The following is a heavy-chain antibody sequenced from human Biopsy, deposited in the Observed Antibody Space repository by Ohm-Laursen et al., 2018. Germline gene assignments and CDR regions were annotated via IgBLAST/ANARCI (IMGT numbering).Heavy chain of an antibody. CDR3: ARDRWPHVTLLGLVVFDF. V-gene: IGHV1-8*01. D-gene: IGHD3-3*01. CDR2: MNPDSGNT. CDR1: GYTFTSYE. Sequence: GASVKVPCKTSGYTFTSYEINWVRQATGQGLEWMGWMNPDSGNTGYAQNFQGRVTMTRNTSISTAYMELSSLRSDDTAVYYCARDRWPHVTLLGLVVFDFWGQGTLVTVSS. J-gene: IGHJ4*02.